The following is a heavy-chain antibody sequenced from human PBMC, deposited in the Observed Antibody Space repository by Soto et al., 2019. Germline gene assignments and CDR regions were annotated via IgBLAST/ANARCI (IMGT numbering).Heavy chain of an antibody. D-gene: IGHD3-22*01. CDR2: MNPNSGNI. V-gene: IGHV1-8*01. J-gene: IGHJ4*01. CDR3: ARGGYYYDSSAYYRPFDY. CDR1: GYTFTSYD. Sequence: ASVKVSCKASGYTFTSYDINWVRQATVQGLEWMGWMNPNSGNIGYAQKFQGRVTMTRSTSISTAYMKLSSLRSEDTAVYYCARGGYYYDSSAYYRPFDYWG.